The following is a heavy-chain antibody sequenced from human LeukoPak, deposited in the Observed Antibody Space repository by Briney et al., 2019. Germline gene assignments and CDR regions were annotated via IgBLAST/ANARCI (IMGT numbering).Heavy chain of an antibody. CDR3: ARGADTGYSSDS. Sequence: GRSLSLSCAASGFTFSSYSMNWVRQAPGQGLEWVSVIYSGGSTYYADSVKGRFTISRDNAKNTLYLQMNSLRAEDTAVYYCARGADTGYSSDSWGQGALVTVSS. J-gene: IGHJ5*02. CDR2: IYSGGST. V-gene: IGHV3-66*01. CDR1: GFTFSSYS. D-gene: IGHD6-19*01.